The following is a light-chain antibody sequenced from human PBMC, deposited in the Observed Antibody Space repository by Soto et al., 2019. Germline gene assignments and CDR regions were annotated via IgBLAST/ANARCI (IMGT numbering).Light chain of an antibody. CDR2: EVR. Sequence: QSALTQPASVSGSPGQSITIACTGTNRDVGSYNLVSWYQQRPGEAPKLIISEVRNRPSGISYRFTGSKSGNTASLTISGLQAEDEADYYCAAWDDSLNGRVFGTGTKVTVL. V-gene: IGLV2-14*01. J-gene: IGLJ1*01. CDR1: NRDVGSYNL. CDR3: AAWDDSLNGRV.